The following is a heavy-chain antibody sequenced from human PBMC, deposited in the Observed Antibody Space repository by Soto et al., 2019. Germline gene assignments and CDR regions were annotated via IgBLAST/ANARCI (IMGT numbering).Heavy chain of an antibody. V-gene: IGHV3-23*01. J-gene: IGHJ5*02. CDR1: GFTFGTYA. CDR3: AKDRSVDTRDWFDP. Sequence: LRLSCAASGFTFGTYAMNWVRQAPGKGLEWVSGITGSGGSTYYADSVKGRFTISRDNSENTLYLQMNSLRGDDTAVYYCAKDRSVDTRDWFDPWGQGTLVTVAS. D-gene: IGHD5-18*01. CDR2: ITGSGGST.